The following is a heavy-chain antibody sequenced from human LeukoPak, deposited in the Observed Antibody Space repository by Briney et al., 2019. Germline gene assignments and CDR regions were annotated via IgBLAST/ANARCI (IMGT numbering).Heavy chain of an antibody. CDR3: ASTIFGVVPRLDY. CDR2: INHSGST. CDR1: GGSISNGYW. V-gene: IGHV4-4*02. J-gene: IGHJ4*02. D-gene: IGHD3-3*01. Sequence: SGTLSLTCAVSGGSISNGYWWSWVRQPPVKGLEWIGEINHSGSTNYNPSLKSRATISLDMSKNQFSLTLSSVTAADTAVYYCASTIFGVVPRLDYWGQGTLVTVSS.